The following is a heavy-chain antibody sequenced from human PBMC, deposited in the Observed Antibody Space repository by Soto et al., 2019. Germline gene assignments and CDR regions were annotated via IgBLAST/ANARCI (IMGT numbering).Heavy chain of an antibody. Sequence: QVQLVQSGAEVKKPGSSVKVSCKASGGTFSSYTISWVRQAPGQGLEWMGRIIPILGIANYAQKCQGRVTITADKSTSTAYMELSRLRSEDTAVYYCATYCSGGSCYSKLSDYWGQGTLVTVSS. J-gene: IGHJ4*02. CDR2: IIPILGIA. CDR1: GGTFSSYT. V-gene: IGHV1-69*02. D-gene: IGHD2-15*01. CDR3: ATYCSGGSCYSKLSDY.